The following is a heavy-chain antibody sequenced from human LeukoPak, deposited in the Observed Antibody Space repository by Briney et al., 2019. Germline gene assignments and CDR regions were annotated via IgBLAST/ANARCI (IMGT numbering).Heavy chain of an antibody. CDR2: INHSGST. V-gene: IGHV4-39*07. Sequence: PSQTLSLTCTVSGGSISSGSYYWSWIRQPPGKGLEWIGEINHSGSTNYNPSLKSRVTISVDTSKNQFSLKLSSVTAADTAVYYCARVPAGIGARFNWFDPWGQGTLVTVSS. J-gene: IGHJ5*02. CDR3: ARVPAGIGARFNWFDP. CDR1: GGSISSGSYY. D-gene: IGHD6-6*01.